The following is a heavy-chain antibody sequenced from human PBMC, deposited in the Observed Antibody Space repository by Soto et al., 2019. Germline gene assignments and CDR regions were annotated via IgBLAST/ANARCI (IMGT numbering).Heavy chain of an antibody. V-gene: IGHV3-73*01. D-gene: IGHD1-7*01. CDR3: ARDRENWNYVGYFDY. J-gene: IGHJ4*02. Sequence: GGSLRLSCAASGFTFSGSAMHWVRQASGKGLEWVGRIRSKANSYATAYAASVKGRFTISRDDSKNTAYLQMNSLKTEDTAVYYCARDRENWNYVGYFDYWGQGTLVTVSS. CDR2: IRSKANSYAT. CDR1: GFTFSGSA.